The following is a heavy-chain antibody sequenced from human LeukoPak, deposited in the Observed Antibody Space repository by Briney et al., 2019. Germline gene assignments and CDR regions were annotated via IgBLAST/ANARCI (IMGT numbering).Heavy chain of an antibody. V-gene: IGHV1-46*01. D-gene: IGHD3-22*01. CDR2: INPSGGST. CDR1: GYTFTSYY. CDR3: ARSPNEYYYDSSGYLLTANYFDY. Sequence: GASVKVSCKASGYTFTSYYMHWVRQAPGQGLEWMGIINPSGGSTSYAQKFQGRVTMTRDTSTSTVYMELSSLRSEDTAVYYCARSPNEYYYDSSGYLLTANYFDYWGQGTLVTVSS. J-gene: IGHJ4*02.